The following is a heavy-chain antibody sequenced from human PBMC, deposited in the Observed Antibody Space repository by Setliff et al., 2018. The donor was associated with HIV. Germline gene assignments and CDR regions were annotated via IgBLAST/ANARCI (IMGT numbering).Heavy chain of an antibody. CDR1: GFTFSSYE. CDR2: ISSSGSII. D-gene: IGHD5-18*01. J-gene: IGHJ4*02. CDR3: ASILSYGNEGLSDF. Sequence: PGGSRRLSCAASGFTFSSYEMNWVRQAPGKGLEWVSYISSSGSIIYYADSVKGRFTISRDNSKNTLYLQMNSLRAEDTAVYYCASILSYGNEGLSDFWGQGTLVTVS. V-gene: IGHV3-48*03.